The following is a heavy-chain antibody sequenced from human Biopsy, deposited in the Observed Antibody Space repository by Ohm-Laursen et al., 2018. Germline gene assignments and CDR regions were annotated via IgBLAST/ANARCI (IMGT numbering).Heavy chain of an antibody. V-gene: IGHV3-21*01. D-gene: IGHD6-13*01. J-gene: IGHJ5*02. Sequence: SLRLSCAASGVTLSGYSMNWVRQAPGKGLEWVSSISASSSYIYYADSVKGRFTVSKENGKNSLYLHMNSLRAKETEVYYCATEEVPAGIGGQWHDPWGQGTLVTVSS. CDR3: ATEEVPAGIGGQWHDP. CDR1: GVTLSGYS. CDR2: ISASSSYI.